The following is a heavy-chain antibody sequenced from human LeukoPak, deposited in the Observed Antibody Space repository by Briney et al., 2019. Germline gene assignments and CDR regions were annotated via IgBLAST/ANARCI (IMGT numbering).Heavy chain of an antibody. D-gene: IGHD3-9*01. V-gene: IGHV1-2*04. CDR1: GYTFTGYY. CDR2: INPNSGGT. J-gene: IGHJ4*02. Sequence: ASVKVSCKASGYTFTGYYMHWVRQAPGQGLEWMGWINPNSGGTNYAQKFQGWVTMTRVTSISTAYMELSRLRSDDTAVYYCARTYSLYYDILTGYWAEYYFDYWGQGTLVTVSS. CDR3: ARTYSLYYDILTGYWAEYYFDY.